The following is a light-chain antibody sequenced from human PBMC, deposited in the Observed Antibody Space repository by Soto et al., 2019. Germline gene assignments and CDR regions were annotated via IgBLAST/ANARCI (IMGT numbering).Light chain of an antibody. Sequence: SYELTQPPSVSVAPGQTARITCGGKNIGSKSVHWYQQKPGQAPVLVVYDDSDRPSGIPERFSGSNSGNTATLTISRVEAGDEADYYCQVWDSSSDMGVFGGGTKLTVL. CDR1: NIGSKS. J-gene: IGLJ3*02. CDR3: QVWDSSSDMGV. CDR2: DDS. V-gene: IGLV3-21*02.